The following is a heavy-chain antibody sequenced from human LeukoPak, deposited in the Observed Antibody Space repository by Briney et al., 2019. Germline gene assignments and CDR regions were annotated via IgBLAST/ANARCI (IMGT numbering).Heavy chain of an antibody. Sequence: GASVKVSCKASGYTFTSYGISWVRQAPGQGLEWMGWISAYNGNTNYAQKLQGRVTMTTDTSTSTAYMELRSLRPDDTAVYYCARGRWSLVGSYYYDSSGYYYLDYWGQGTLVTVSS. J-gene: IGHJ4*02. CDR3: ARGRWSLVGSYYYDSSGYYYLDY. CDR2: ISAYNGNT. D-gene: IGHD3-22*01. CDR1: GYTFTSYG. V-gene: IGHV1-18*01.